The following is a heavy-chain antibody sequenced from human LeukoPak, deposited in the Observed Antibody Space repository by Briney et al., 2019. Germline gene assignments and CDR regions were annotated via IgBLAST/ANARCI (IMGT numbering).Heavy chain of an antibody. D-gene: IGHD2-8*01. CDR1: GGSISSGSYY. J-gene: IGHJ4*02. CDR3: ASLMGFGSDY. Sequence: SETLSLTCTVSGGSISSGSYYWSWIRQPAGKGLEWIGRIYTSGSTNYNPSLKSRVTISVDTSKNQFSLKLSSVTAADTAVYYCASLMGFGSDYWGQGTLVTVSS. V-gene: IGHV4-61*02. CDR2: IYTSGST.